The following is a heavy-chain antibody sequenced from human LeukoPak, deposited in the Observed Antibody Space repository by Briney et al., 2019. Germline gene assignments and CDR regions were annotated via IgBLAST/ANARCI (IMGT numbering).Heavy chain of an antibody. V-gene: IGHV1-8*02. CDR1: GYTFTGYY. Sequence: ASVKVSCKASGYTFTGYYMHWVRQAPGQGLEWMGWINPNSGNTGYAQKFQGRVTMTRNTSMSTAYMELSSLRSEDTAVYYCAIRTHVDIVATLGERVKKGLDYWGQGTLVTVSS. J-gene: IGHJ4*02. D-gene: IGHD5-12*01. CDR2: INPNSGNT. CDR3: AIRTHVDIVATLGERVKKGLDY.